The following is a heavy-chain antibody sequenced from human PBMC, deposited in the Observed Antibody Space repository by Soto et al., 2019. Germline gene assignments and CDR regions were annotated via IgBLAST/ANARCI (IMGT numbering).Heavy chain of an antibody. CDR1: GFVFSDYG. CDR2: TTYDGSYK. D-gene: IGHD1-26*01. Sequence: QVQLVESGGGVVQPGRSLRLSCAASGFVFSDYGMHWVRQATGKGLEWVAVTTYDGSYKNYPDSVKGRFTISRDNSKNTLFLQMNSLRVEDTAVYYCAKVVPGSPPRPYEMWGQGTMVAVSS. V-gene: IGHV3-30*18. J-gene: IGHJ3*02. CDR3: AKVVPGSPPRPYEM.